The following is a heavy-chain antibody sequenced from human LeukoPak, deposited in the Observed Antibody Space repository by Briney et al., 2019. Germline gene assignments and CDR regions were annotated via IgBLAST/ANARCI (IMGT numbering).Heavy chain of an antibody. J-gene: IGHJ2*01. Sequence: PSETLSLTCTVSDVSVTTRDSYWGWIRQPPGKGLEWIGSAYYSGSTYFNPSLKSRLSLSVDTSKNQFSLRLTSVTAADTAVYYCVRDSPYSSGWYRFFDLWGRGTLVTVTS. CDR3: VRDSPYSSGWYRFFDL. CDR1: DVSVTTRDSY. CDR2: AYYSGST. D-gene: IGHD6-19*01. V-gene: IGHV4-39*07.